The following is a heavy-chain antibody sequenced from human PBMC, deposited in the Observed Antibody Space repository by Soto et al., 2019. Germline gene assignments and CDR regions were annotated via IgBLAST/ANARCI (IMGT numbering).Heavy chain of an antibody. Sequence: GGSLRLSCAASGFTFSTSWMNWVRQAPGKGLEWVASTEPDTNKKYYVDSVKGRFTISRDDAKSSLSLQMNSLRVEDTAIYYCARDRAYNCLDLWGQGTLVTVSS. CDR1: GFTFSTSW. J-gene: IGHJ5*02. CDR3: ARDRAYNCLDL. V-gene: IGHV3-7*01. CDR2: TEPDTNKK.